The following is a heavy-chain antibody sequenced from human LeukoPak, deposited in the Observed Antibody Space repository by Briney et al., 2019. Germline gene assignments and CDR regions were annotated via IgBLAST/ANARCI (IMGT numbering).Heavy chain of an antibody. Sequence: PSETLSLTCAVYGGSFSGYYWSWIRQPPGKGLEWIGEINHSGSTNYNPSLKSRVTISVDTSKKQFSLKLSSVTAADTAVYYCARAFLGYCSSTSCHRRYYYGMDVWGQGTTVTVSS. CDR1: GGSFSGYY. CDR3: ARAFLGYCSSTSCHRRYYYGMDV. J-gene: IGHJ6*02. CDR2: INHSGST. D-gene: IGHD2-2*01. V-gene: IGHV4-34*01.